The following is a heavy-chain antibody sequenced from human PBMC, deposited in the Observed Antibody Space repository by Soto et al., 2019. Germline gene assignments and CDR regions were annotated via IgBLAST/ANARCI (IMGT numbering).Heavy chain of an antibody. CDR1: GGSISSGGYY. Sequence: QVQLQESGPGLVKPSQTLSLTCTVSGGSISSGGYYWSWVRQHPGKGLEWIGYIHYSGSTYYNPSLKRRVTISLDTSKNQFSLRLRSVTAADTAVYYCARDDHIKRNYYYYGLDVWGQGTTVTVSS. CDR2: IHYSGST. J-gene: IGHJ6*02. CDR3: ARDDHIKRNYYYYGLDV. V-gene: IGHV4-31*03.